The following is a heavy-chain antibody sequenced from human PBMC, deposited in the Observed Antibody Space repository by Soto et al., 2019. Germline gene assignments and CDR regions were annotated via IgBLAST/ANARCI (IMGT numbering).Heavy chain of an antibody. Sequence: SETLSLTCAVSGGSISSGGYSWSWIRQPPGKGLEWIGYMYHSGSTYYNPSLKSRVTISIDRSKNQFSLKLSSVTAADPAVYYCARLEVLRFFDWLPFDPWGQGTLVTVSS. CDR1: GGSISSGGYS. D-gene: IGHD3-9*01. CDR3: ARLEVLRFFDWLPFDP. V-gene: IGHV4-30-2*01. J-gene: IGHJ5*02. CDR2: MYHSGST.